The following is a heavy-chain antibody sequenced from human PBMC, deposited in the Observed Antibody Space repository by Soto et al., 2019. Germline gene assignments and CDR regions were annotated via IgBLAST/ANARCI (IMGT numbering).Heavy chain of an antibody. J-gene: IGHJ5*02. CDR2: IIPIFGTA. CDR1: GGTFSSYA. D-gene: IGHD3-3*01. V-gene: IGHV1-69*01. CDR3: ARVLGGIDYDFWSGNNWFDP. Sequence: QVQLVQSGAEVKKPGSSVKVSCKASGGTFSSYAISWVRQAPGQGLEWMGGIIPIFGTANYAQKFQGRVTITADESTSTAYMELSSLRSEDTAVYYCARVLGGIDYDFWSGNNWFDPWGQGTLVTVSS.